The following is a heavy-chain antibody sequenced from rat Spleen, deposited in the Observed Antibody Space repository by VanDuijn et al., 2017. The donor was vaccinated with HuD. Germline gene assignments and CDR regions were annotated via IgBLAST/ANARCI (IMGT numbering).Heavy chain of an antibody. CDR1: GFSLISYS. D-gene: IGHD1-6*01. V-gene: IGHV5-27*01. J-gene: IGHJ3*01. Sequence: VQLKESGPGLVQPSQTLSLTCTVSGFSLISYSVSWVRQAPTKGLEWVACFSTGGGNTYSRDSVTGRLPISRDNAKSTLYLQMGSLRSEDTATYYCTTFSDYATSPFAYWGRGALVTVSS. CDR2: FSTGGGNT. CDR3: TTFSDYATSPFAY.